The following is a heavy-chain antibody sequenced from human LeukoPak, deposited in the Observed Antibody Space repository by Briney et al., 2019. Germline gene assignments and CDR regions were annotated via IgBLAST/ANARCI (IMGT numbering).Heavy chain of an antibody. V-gene: IGHV1-46*01. CDR1: GYSFTSNY. Sequence: GASLKVSCKASGYSFTSNYIHWGRHAPGQGLEWMGMIYPRDGSTSYTQKFQSRVTVTSDTSTSTVHMELSGLRSEDTAVYYCARDQEAFDYWGQGTLVTVSS. CDR3: ARDQEAFDY. J-gene: IGHJ4*02. CDR2: IYPRDGST.